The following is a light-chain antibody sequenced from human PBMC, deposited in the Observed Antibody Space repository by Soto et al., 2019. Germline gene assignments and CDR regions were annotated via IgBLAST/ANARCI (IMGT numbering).Light chain of an antibody. CDR3: QQYNSYPGT. Sequence: DIQMTQSPSPLSASVGDRVTITCRASQSISSWLAWYQQKPGKAPKLLIYDASSLESGVPSRFSGSGSGTEFALTVSSLEPDDFATYYCQQYNSYPGTFCQGTKVESK. J-gene: IGKJ1*01. CDR2: DAS. V-gene: IGKV1-5*01. CDR1: QSISSW.